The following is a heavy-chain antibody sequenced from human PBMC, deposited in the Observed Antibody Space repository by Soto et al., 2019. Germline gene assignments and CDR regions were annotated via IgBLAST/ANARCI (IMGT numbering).Heavy chain of an antibody. D-gene: IGHD3-10*01. Sequence: EVQLVESGGGSVQPGGSLRLSCAASGFTFSRHWIHWVRQAPGQGLVWVSRTKTDGTTSFADSVRGRFTISRDNAENTPYLQMNSLRAEDTAVYYCVRDMRPVPWYGGISSAFDMWGQGTMVTVSS. CDR3: VRDMRPVPWYGGISSAFDM. V-gene: IGHV3-74*01. CDR1: GFTFSRHW. CDR2: TKTDGTT. J-gene: IGHJ3*02.